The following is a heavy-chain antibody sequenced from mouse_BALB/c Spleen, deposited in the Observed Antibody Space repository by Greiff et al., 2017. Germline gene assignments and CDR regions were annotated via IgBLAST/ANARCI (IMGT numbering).Heavy chain of an antibody. CDR1: GYSITSDYA. D-gene: IGHD2-4*01. CDR3: ARGLRLFAY. Sequence: EVKLLESGPGLVKPSQSLSLTCTVTGYSITSDYAWNWIRQFPGNKLEWMGYISYSGSTSYNPSLKSRISITRDTSKNQFFLQLNSVTTEDTATYYCARGLRLFAYWGQGTLVTVSA. J-gene: IGHJ3*01. CDR2: ISYSGST. V-gene: IGHV3-2*02.